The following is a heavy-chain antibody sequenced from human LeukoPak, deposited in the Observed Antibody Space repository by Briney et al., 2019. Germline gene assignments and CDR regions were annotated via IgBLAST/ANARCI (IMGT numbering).Heavy chain of an antibody. V-gene: IGHV3-30*02. CDR3: AREYGSGSYYTRSYYFDY. Sequence: GGSLRLSCAASGFTFSSYGMHWVRQAPGKGLEWVAFIRYDGSNKYYADSVKGRFTISRDNSKNTLYLQMNSLRAEDTAMYYCAREYGSGSYYTRSYYFDYWGQGTLVTVSS. D-gene: IGHD3-10*01. CDR1: GFTFSSYG. CDR2: IRYDGSNK. J-gene: IGHJ4*02.